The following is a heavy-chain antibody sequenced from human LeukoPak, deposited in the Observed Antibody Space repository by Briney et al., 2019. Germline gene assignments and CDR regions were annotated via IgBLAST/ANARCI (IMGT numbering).Heavy chain of an antibody. CDR1: RGSISSHY. Sequence: SETLSLTRTLSRGSISSHYWSCIREPPGKGLERSGYIYYSGSTNYNPSLKSRVTISVDTSKNQFSLKLSSVTAADTAVYYCARGGWNYPYYYYYYMDVWGKGTTVTVSS. CDR2: IYYSGST. V-gene: IGHV4-59*11. J-gene: IGHJ6*03. CDR3: ARGGWNYPYYYYYYMDV. D-gene: IGHD1-7*01.